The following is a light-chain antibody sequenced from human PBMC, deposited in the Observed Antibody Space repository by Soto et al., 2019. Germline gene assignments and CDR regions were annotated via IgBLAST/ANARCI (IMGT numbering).Light chain of an antibody. V-gene: IGKV3-15*01. Sequence: SLATVSVSKGERATLSCRASQSVSSNLAWYQQKPGQAPRLLIYGASTRATGIPARFSGSGSGTEFTLTISSFLYADFGVRYWSAYYTWPPNPFGQG. CDR2: GAS. J-gene: IGKJ1*01. CDR1: QSVSSN. CDR3: SAYYTWPPNP.